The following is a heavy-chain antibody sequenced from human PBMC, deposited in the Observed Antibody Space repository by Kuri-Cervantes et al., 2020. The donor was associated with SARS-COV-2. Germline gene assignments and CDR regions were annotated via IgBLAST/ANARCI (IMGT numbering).Heavy chain of an antibody. Sequence: GSLRLSCTVSGGSISSSSYYWGWIRQPPGKGLEWIGSIYYSGSTYYNPSLKSRVTISVGTSMTQFSLKLSSVTAADTAVYYCARDATIFGVVKSWFDPWGQGTLVTVSS. D-gene: IGHD3-3*01. CDR2: IYYSGST. J-gene: IGHJ5*02. CDR3: ARDATIFGVVKSWFDP. V-gene: IGHV4-39*07. CDR1: GGSISSSSYY.